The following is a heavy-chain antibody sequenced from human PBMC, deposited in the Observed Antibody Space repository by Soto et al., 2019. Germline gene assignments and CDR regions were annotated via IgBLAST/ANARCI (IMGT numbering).Heavy chain of an antibody. Sequence: ASVKVSCKASGYTFTSYAMNWVRQAPGQGLEGMGWINTNTGNPTYAQGFTGRFVFSLDTSVSTAYLQICSLKAEDTAVYYCAREGDVLVPAAMYLYYYYYGMDVWGQGTTVTVSS. CDR3: AREGDVLVPAAMYLYYYYYGMDV. D-gene: IGHD2-2*01. J-gene: IGHJ6*02. V-gene: IGHV7-4-1*01. CDR2: INTNTGNP. CDR1: GYTFTSYA.